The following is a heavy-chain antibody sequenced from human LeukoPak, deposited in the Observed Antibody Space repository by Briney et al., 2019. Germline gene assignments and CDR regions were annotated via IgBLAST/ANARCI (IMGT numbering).Heavy chain of an antibody. J-gene: IGHJ4*02. CDR3: TYQRVWGTDPESLY. CDR2: IKSKIDGGTT. Sequence: AGSLRLSCAASGFPFTNAWMSWVRQAPGNGLEWIGRIKSKIDGGTTDYAAPVKGRFSISRDDSTNRLYLQMNSLKSEDTGVYYCTYQRVWGTDPESLYWGQGTPVTVSS. V-gene: IGHV3-15*01. CDR1: GFPFTNAW. D-gene: IGHD3-16*01.